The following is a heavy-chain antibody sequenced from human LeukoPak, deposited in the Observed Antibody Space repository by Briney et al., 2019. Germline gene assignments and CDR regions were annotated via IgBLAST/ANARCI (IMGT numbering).Heavy chain of an antibody. Sequence: ASVKVSCKASGGTFISYAISWVRQAPGQGLEWMGGIIPIFGTANYAQKFQGRVTITADESTSTAYMELRSLRSDDTAVYYCARAGVTTVIYDYWGQGTLVTVSS. CDR1: GGTFISYA. CDR2: IIPIFGTA. CDR3: ARAGVTTVIYDY. D-gene: IGHD4-17*01. J-gene: IGHJ4*02. V-gene: IGHV1-69*13.